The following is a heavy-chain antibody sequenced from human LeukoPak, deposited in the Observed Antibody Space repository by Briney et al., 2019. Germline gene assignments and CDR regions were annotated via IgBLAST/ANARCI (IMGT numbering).Heavy chain of an antibody. CDR1: GFTFSSYG. V-gene: IGHV3-33*06. J-gene: IGHJ4*02. D-gene: IGHD4-11*01. CDR3: AKDSLNDYSNPFDY. CDR2: IWYDGSNN. Sequence: PGRSLRLSCAASGFTFSSYGMHWVRQAPGKGLEWVAVIWYDGSNNYHADSVKGRFTISRDNSKNTLYLQMNSLRAEDTAVYYCAKDSLNDYSNPFDYWGQGTLVTVSS.